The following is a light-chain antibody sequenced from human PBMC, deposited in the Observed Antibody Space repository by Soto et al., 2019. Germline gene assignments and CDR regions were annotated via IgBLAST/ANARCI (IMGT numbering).Light chain of an antibody. CDR3: SSYTSSSTLV. CDR1: SSDVGDYKY. Sequence: QYALTQPASVSGSPGQSITISCTGTSSDVGDYKYVSWYQQHPGKAPKLMIYEVSNRPSGVSNRFSGSKSGSTASLIISGLQAEDEADYYCSSYTSSSTLVFGGGTKLTVL. J-gene: IGLJ2*01. CDR2: EVS. V-gene: IGLV2-14*01.